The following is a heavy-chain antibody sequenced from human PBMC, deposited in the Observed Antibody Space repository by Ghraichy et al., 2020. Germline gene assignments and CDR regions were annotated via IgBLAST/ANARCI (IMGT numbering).Heavy chain of an antibody. CDR1: GFTFSSYA. CDR3: AKGDSSWWYFDY. V-gene: IGHV3-23*01. Sequence: GGSLRLSCAASGFTFSSYAMSWVRQAPGKGLEWVSAITVSGVSTYYADSVKGRFTISRDNSKNTLYLQMNSLRAEDTAVYYCAKGDSSWWYFDYWGQGTLVTVSS. CDR2: ITVSGVST. J-gene: IGHJ4*02. D-gene: IGHD6-13*01.